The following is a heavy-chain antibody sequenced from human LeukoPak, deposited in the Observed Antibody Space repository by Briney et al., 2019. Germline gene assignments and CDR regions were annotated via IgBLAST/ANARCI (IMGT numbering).Heavy chain of an antibody. D-gene: IGHD6-13*01. CDR3: AKSGGIAAAGTSAYMDV. J-gene: IGHJ6*03. CDR1: EFTFRSYA. CDR2: ISGSGGST. Sequence: GGSLRLSCAASEFTFRSYAMSWVRQAPGKGLELVSVISGSGGSTYYADSVQGRFTISRDNSKNTLCLQMNSLRVEDTAVYYCAKSGGIAAAGTSAYMDVWGKGTTVIVSS. V-gene: IGHV3-23*01.